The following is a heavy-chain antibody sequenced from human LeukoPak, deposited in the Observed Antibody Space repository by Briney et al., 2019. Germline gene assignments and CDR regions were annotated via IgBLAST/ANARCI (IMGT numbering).Heavy chain of an antibody. CDR2: ISAGGYST. V-gene: IGHV3-23*01. CDR3: AKGATYYYGSGSYPGAH. J-gene: IGHJ4*02. D-gene: IGHD3-10*01. Sequence: GGSLGLSCAASGFAFSNYPMTWVRQAPGKGLEWVSGISAGGYSTYYSDSVKGRFTISRDNSKNTLYLQMNSLRAEDTAVYYCAKGATYYYGSGSYPGAHWGQGTLVTVSS. CDR1: GFAFSNYP.